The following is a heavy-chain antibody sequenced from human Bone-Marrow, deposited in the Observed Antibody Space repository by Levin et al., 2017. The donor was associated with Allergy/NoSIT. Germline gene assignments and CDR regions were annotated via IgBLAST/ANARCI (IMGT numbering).Heavy chain of an antibody. D-gene: IGHD5-12*01. CDR1: GFTFSDYS. V-gene: IGHV3-11*06. CDR2: ISSSSTYT. CDR3: AREDRGDDFNYYYMDV. Sequence: GGSLRLSCVASGFTFSDYSMSWIRQAPGKGLQCISYISSSSTYTTYADSVKGRFTISRDNAKNSLYLQMDSLRAADTAVYYCAREDRGDDFNYYYMDVWGKGTTVTVSS. J-gene: IGHJ6*03.